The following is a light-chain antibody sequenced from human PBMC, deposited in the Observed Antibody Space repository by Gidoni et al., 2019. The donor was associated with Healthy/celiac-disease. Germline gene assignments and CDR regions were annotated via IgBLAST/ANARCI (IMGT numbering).Light chain of an antibody. J-gene: IGKJ1*01. CDR3: KQSYSTPPT. V-gene: IGKV1-39*01. Sequence: DTQITQSLSSLSASVGDRVTITCRASQSISSYLNWYQKKPGKAPKLLIYAASSLQSGVPSRFSGSGSGTEFTVTISSLQPEDFATYCCKQSYSTPPTFGQGTKVEIK. CDR1: QSISSY. CDR2: AAS.